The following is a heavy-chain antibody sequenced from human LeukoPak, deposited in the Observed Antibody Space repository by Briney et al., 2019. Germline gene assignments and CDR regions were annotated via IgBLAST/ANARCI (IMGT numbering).Heavy chain of an antibody. CDR2: ISYDGSNK. V-gene: IGHV3-30*04. J-gene: IGHJ4*02. D-gene: IGHD1-26*01. Sequence: HPGRSLRLSCAASGFTFSSYAMHWVRQAPGKGLKWVAVISYDGSNKYYADSVKGRFTISRDNSKNTLYLQMNSLKNEDTAVYYCVTEVSGSFPTWGQGTLVTVSS. CDR1: GFTFSSYA. CDR3: VTEVSGSFPT.